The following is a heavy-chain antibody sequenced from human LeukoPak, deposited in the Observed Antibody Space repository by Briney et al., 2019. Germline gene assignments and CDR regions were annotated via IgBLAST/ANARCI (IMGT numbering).Heavy chain of an antibody. CDR2: ISSSGSTI. Sequence: GGSLRLSCAASGFTFSSYEINWVRQAPGKGLEWVSYISSSGSTIYYADSVKGRFTISRDNAKNSLYLQMNSLRAEDTAVYYCAKEVTYVDTAMDPVERGYWGQGTLVTVSS. CDR1: GFTFSSYE. CDR3: AKEVTYVDTAMDPVERGY. V-gene: IGHV3-48*03. D-gene: IGHD5-18*01. J-gene: IGHJ4*02.